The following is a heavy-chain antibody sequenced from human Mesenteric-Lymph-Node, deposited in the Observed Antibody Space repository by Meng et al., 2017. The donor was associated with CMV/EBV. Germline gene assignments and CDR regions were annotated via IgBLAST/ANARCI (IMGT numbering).Heavy chain of an antibody. Sequence: ASVKVSCKVSGYTLTELSMHWVRQAPGKGLEWMGGFDPEDGETIYAQKFQGRVTMTEDTSTDTAYMELSSLRSEDTAVYYCATQSDFWSGYYKSGMDVWGQGTTVTVSS. J-gene: IGHJ6*02. CDR2: FDPEDGET. D-gene: IGHD3-3*01. V-gene: IGHV1-24*01. CDR1: GYTLTELS. CDR3: ATQSDFWSGYYKSGMDV.